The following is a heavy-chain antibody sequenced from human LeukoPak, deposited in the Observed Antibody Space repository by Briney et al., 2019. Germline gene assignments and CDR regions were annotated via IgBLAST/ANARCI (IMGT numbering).Heavy chain of an antibody. CDR2: ISRIGSTT. CDR3: AKDRATIGDFDY. V-gene: IGHV3-23*01. D-gene: IGHD5-12*01. Sequence: PVGSLRLSCAASRSTFSSYGMSWVRQAPGGGLEWVSAISRIGSTTYYADSVKGRFTISRDNSKNTLYLQMNSLRAEDTAVYYCAKDRATIGDFDYWGQGTLVTVSS. J-gene: IGHJ4*02. CDR1: RSTFSSYG.